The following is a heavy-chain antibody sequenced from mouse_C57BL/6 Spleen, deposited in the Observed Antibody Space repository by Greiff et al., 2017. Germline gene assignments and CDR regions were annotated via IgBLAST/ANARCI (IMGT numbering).Heavy chain of an antibody. V-gene: IGHV8-12*01. CDR2: IYWDDDK. CDR1: GFSLSTSGMG. J-gene: IGHJ1*03. Sequence: QVTLKESGPGILQSSQTLSLTCSFSGFSLSTSGMGVSWIRQPSGKGLEWLAHIYWDDDKRSTPSLKSRLTISKDTSRNQVFLKITSVDTADTATYYCARRDYYGPSYFDVWGTGTTVTVSS. D-gene: IGHD1-1*01. CDR3: ARRDYYGPSYFDV.